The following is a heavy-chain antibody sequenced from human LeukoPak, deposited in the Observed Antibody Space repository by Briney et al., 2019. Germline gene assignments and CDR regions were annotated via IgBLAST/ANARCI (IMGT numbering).Heavy chain of an antibody. J-gene: IGHJ6*03. Sequence: GGSLRLSCAASGFTFSSYEMNWVRQAPGKGLEWVSYISSSGSTIYYADSVKGRFTISRDNAKNSLYLQMNSLRAEDTAVYYCARGRRQYQLLSVRYYYYYMDVWGKGTTVTISS. CDR2: ISSSGSTI. D-gene: IGHD2-2*01. V-gene: IGHV3-48*03. CDR1: GFTFSSYE. CDR3: ARGRRQYQLLSVRYYYYYMDV.